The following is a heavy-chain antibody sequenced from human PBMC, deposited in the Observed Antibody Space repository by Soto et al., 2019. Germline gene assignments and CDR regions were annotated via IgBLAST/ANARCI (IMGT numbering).Heavy chain of an antibody. D-gene: IGHD1-1*01. CDR1: GGSISSYY. Sequence: SETLSLTCTVSGGSISSYYWSWIRQPPGKGLEWIGYIYYSGSTNYNPSLKSRVTISVDTSKNQFSLKLSSVTAADTAVYYCARLSTWNGGRGYYSYMDVWGKGTTVTVSS. V-gene: IGHV4-59*08. CDR3: ARLSTWNGGRGYYSYMDV. J-gene: IGHJ6*03. CDR2: IYYSGST.